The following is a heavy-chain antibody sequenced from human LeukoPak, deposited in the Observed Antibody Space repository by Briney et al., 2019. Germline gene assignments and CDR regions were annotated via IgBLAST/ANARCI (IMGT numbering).Heavy chain of an antibody. V-gene: IGHV4-34*01. CDR1: GGSFSGYY. D-gene: IGHD3-22*01. CDR3: ARAYYYDSSGYYWDVNNWFDP. J-gene: IGHJ5*02. CDR2: INHSGST. Sequence: SETLSLTCAVYGGSFSGYYWSWIRQPPGKGLEWIGEINHSGSTNYNPSLKSRVTISVDRSKNQFSLKLSSVTAADTAVYYCARAYYYDSSGYYWDVNNWFDPWGQGTLVTVSS.